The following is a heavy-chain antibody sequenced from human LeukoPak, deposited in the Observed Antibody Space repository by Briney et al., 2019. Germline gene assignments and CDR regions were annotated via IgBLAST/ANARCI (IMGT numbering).Heavy chain of an antibody. CDR3: ARGSGWSSNY. Sequence: GGSLRLSCAASGFTFSRFNMNWVRQAPGKGLEWVSSIRSSSSFIYYADSVKGRFTVSRDNAKNSLYLQMNSLRAEDTAVYYCARGSGWSSNYWGQGTLVTVSS. D-gene: IGHD6-19*01. CDR1: GFTFSRFN. V-gene: IGHV3-21*06. J-gene: IGHJ4*02. CDR2: IRSSSSFI.